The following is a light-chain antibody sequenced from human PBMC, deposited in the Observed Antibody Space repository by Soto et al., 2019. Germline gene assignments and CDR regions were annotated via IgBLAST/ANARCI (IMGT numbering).Light chain of an antibody. J-gene: IGKJ5*01. CDR2: AAS. CDR3: QQYDAYPIT. V-gene: IGKV1D-16*01. CDR1: QGISTC. Sequence: DIQMTQSPSSLSASVGDRVSITCRASQGISTCLAWYQQKPGQVPKSLIYAASNLQSGVPSRFSGSGSGTDFTLTISSLQPEDFATYYCQQYDAYPITFGQGTRLEIK.